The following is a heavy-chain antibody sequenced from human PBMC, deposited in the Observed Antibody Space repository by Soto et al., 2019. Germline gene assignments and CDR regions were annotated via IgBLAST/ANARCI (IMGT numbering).Heavy chain of an antibody. CDR2: IYYSGRT. CDR3: ARSPGTYYGDYFDY. J-gene: IGHJ4*02. V-gene: IGHV4-59*12. Sequence: SETLSLTCTVSGGSISSYYWSWIRQPPGKGLEWIGYIYYSGRTNYNPSLKSRVTIAVDTSKNQFSLTLSSVTAADTAVYYCARSPGTYYGDYFDYWGQGTLVTVSS. CDR1: GGSISSYY. D-gene: IGHD3-3*01.